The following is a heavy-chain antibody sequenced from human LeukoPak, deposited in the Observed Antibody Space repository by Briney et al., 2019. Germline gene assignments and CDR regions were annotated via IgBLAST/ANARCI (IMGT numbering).Heavy chain of an antibody. J-gene: IGHJ4*02. D-gene: IGHD6-13*01. V-gene: IGHV3-30-3*01. CDR1: GFTFSSYA. CDR3: AKEREQQLVGGPFDY. CDR2: ISYDGSNK. Sequence: GRSLRLSCAASGFTFSSYAMHWVRQAPGKGLEWVAVISYDGSNKYYADSVKGRFTISRDNSKNTLYLQMNSLRAEDTAVYYCAKEREQQLVGGPFDYWGQGTLVTVSS.